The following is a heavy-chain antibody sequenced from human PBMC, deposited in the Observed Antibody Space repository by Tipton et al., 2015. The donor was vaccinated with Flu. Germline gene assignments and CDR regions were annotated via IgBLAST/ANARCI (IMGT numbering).Heavy chain of an antibody. D-gene: IGHD3-22*01. V-gene: IGHV4-39*07. CDR1: GGSIRSSSYY. J-gene: IGHJ4*01. CDR3: AILAYYDSSGYYYLFDY. Sequence: TLSLTCTVSGGSIRSSSYYWGWIRQPQGKRLEWIGSIYYSGSTYYNPSLYCRVTISVDTPKNHFSLKLSSVTAADTDVYYCAILAYYDSSGYYYLFDYWCHGKLVTVSS. CDR2: IYYSGST.